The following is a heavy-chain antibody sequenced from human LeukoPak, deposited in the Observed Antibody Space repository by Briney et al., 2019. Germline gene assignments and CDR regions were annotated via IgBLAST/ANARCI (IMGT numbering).Heavy chain of an antibody. V-gene: IGHV1-2*02. CDR3: ARGGWVRGVITRNGLDY. Sequence: ASVKVSCKASGYTFTGYYMHWVRQAPGQGLEWMGWINPNSGGTSYAQKFQGRVTMTRDTSISTAYMDLSSLRSDDTAVYYCARGGWVRGVITRNGLDYWGQGTLVTVSS. J-gene: IGHJ4*02. D-gene: IGHD3-10*01. CDR2: INPNSGGT. CDR1: GYTFTGYY.